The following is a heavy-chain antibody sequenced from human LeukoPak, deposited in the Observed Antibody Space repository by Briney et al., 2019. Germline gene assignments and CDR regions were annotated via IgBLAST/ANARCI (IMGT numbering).Heavy chain of an antibody. J-gene: IGHJ6*03. CDR2: IWYDGSNK. CDR1: GFTFSSYG. V-gene: IGHV3-33*01. Sequence: EGSLRLSCAASGFTFSSYGMHWVRQAPGKGLEWVAVIWYDGSNKYYADSVKGRFTISRDNSKNTLYLQMNSLRAEDTAVYYCARRVSSSSLSYYYYYMDVWGKGTTVTVSS. D-gene: IGHD6-6*01. CDR3: ARRVSSSSLSYYYYYMDV.